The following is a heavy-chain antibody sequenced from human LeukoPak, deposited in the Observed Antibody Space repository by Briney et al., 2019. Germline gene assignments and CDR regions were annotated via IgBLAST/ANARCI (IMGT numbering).Heavy chain of an antibody. CDR3: ATSYDMGWLIGY. J-gene: IGHJ4*02. Sequence: GGSLRLSCAASGFTFGDTWMNWVRQVPGQGLEWVANIKQDGSEKFYVAFVKGRFTSYRDNGKSSLYLQMNSLRAEDTALYYCATSYDMGWLIGYWGQGTLVTVSS. CDR1: GFTFGDTW. D-gene: IGHD3/OR15-3a*01. CDR2: IKQDGSEK. V-gene: IGHV3-7*03.